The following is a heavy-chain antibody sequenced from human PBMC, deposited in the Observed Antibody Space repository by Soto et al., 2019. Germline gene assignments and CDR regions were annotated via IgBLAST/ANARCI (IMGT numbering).Heavy chain of an antibody. J-gene: IGHJ4*02. CDR2: IYYSGDT. CDR3: ARLAYSSRGGQFFDY. CDR1: GGSISSGGYH. V-gene: IGHV4-31*03. D-gene: IGHD6-13*01. Sequence: QVQLQESGPGLVEPSQTLSLTCNVSGGSISSGGYHRSWIRQHPGKGLEWIAYIYYSGDTYYNPSLKSRVAISVHTSKKQFSLNLSSATAADTAVYYCARLAYSSRGGQFFDYWGQGVLVTVSS.